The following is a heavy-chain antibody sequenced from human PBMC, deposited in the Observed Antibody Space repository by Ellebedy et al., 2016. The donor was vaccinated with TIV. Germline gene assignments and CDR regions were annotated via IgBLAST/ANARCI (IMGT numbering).Heavy chain of an antibody. CDR3: ATVFDGYRGLDY. Sequence: AASVKVSCKVSGYTLTELSMHWVRQAPGKGLEWMGGFDPEDDETIYAQKFQGRVTMTEDTSAGTAYMDLSSLRSEDTAVYYCATVFDGYRGLDYWGQGTLVTVSS. CDR1: GYTLTELS. CDR2: FDPEDDET. V-gene: IGHV1-24*01. J-gene: IGHJ4*02. D-gene: IGHD5-24*01.